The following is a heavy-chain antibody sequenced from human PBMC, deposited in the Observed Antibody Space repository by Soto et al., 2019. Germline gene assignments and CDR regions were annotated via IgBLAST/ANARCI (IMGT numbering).Heavy chain of an antibody. D-gene: IGHD6-6*01. CDR2: IYYRGTT. CDR1: GGSISSSSYY. CDR3: ARRSSSSLGSLFDP. J-gene: IGHJ5*02. V-gene: IGHV4-39*01. Sequence: SETLSLTCTVSGGSISSSSYYWGWIRQPPGKGLEWIGNIYYRGTTYYNPSLESRVTMSVDTSKNQFSLKLSSVTPTDTAVYYCARRSSSSLGSLFDPWGRGILVTVSS.